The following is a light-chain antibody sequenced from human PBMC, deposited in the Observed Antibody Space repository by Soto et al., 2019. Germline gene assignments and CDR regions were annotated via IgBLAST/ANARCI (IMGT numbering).Light chain of an antibody. J-gene: IGKJ1*01. CDR3: QQSYSTPWT. CDR2: AES. V-gene: IGKV1-39*01. CDR1: QSISSY. Sequence: DIQMTQSPSSLSASVGDRVTITCRASQSISSYLNWYQQKPGKAPKLLIYAESSLQSGVPSRFSGSGSGTDFTLTISSLQPEDFATYYCQQSYSTPWTFVQGTKVEIK.